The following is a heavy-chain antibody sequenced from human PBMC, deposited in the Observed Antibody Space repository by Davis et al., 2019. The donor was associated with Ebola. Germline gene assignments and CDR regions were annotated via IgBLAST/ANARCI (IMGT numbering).Heavy chain of an antibody. CDR1: GFTLRSYT. CDR3: ASPIVGATPPDY. V-gene: IGHV3-21*04. CDR2: ISSTGNYI. D-gene: IGHD1-26*01. J-gene: IGHJ4*02. Sequence: GESLKISCAASGFTLRSYTMNWVRQAPGKGLEWVSSISSTGNYIFYADSVKGRFTISRDNAKNSLYLQMNSLRAEDTGVYYCASPIVGATPPDYWGQGTLVTVSS.